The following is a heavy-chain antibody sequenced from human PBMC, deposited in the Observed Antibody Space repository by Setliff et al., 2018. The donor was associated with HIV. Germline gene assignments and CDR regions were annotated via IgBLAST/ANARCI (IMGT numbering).Heavy chain of an antibody. CDR3: ARSKGHLYYDDDTGYVLRAFDI. V-gene: IGHV3-53*01. CDR2: INGGTTT. D-gene: IGHD3-22*01. J-gene: IGHJ3*02. Sequence: GGSLRLSCVASGITVSGIYMTWVRQAPGKGLEWVSVINGGTTTYYADSVKGRFTISRDNSRNTLYLQMNSLRAEDTALYFCARSKGHLYYDDDTGYVLRAFDIWGQGTMVTVSS. CDR1: GITVSGIY.